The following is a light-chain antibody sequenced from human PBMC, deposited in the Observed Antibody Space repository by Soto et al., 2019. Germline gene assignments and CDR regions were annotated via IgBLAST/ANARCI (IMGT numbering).Light chain of an antibody. CDR2: QDS. J-gene: IGLJ3*02. V-gene: IGLV3-1*01. Sequence: SYELTQPPSVSVSPGQTASITCSGDKLGEKYACWYQQKPGQSPVLIIYQDSKRPSGIPERFSGSNSGNTATLTISGTQAMDEADYYCQAWDSSSRWVFGGGTKLTVL. CDR1: KLGEKY. CDR3: QAWDSSSRWV.